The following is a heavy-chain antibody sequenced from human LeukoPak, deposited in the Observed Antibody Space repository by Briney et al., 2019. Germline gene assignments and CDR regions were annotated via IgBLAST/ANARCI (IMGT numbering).Heavy chain of an antibody. D-gene: IGHD6-19*01. Sequence: SETLSLTCTVSGGSISSGSYYWSWIRQPAGKGLEYIGRIYTDGSRNHNPSLKSRVSISMDTSNNQFSLRVTSVTAADTGVYYCASEGLALAGNFYYWGQGALVTVSS. J-gene: IGHJ4*02. V-gene: IGHV4-61*02. CDR3: ASEGLALAGNFYY. CDR1: GGSISSGSYY. CDR2: IYTDGSR.